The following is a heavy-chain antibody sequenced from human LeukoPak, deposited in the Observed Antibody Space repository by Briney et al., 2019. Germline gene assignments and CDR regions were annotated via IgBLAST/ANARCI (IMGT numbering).Heavy chain of an antibody. V-gene: IGHV3-48*03. CDR3: ARDFRGVTGTTLDY. D-gene: IGHD1-20*01. Sequence: PGGSLRLSCAASGFTFSGYEMHWVRQAPGKGLEWVSYISSSGSTIYYADSVKGRFTISRDNAKNSLFLQMHSLRAEDTAVYYCARDFRGVTGTTLDYWDQGTLVIVSS. CDR2: ISSSGSTI. CDR1: GFTFSGYE. J-gene: IGHJ4*02.